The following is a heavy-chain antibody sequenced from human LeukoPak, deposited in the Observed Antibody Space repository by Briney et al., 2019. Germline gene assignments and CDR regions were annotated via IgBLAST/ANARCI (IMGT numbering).Heavy chain of an antibody. D-gene: IGHD2-2*01. J-gene: IGHJ4*02. V-gene: IGHV4-39*01. CDR2: IYYSGST. CDR1: GGSISSSSYY. CDR3: ARTGDIVVVPAAED. Sequence: SETLSLTCTVSGGSISSSSYYGGWIRQPPGKGLEWIGSIYYSGSTYYNPSLKSRVTISVDTSKNQFSLKLSSVTAADTAVYYCARTGDIVVVPAAEDWGQGTLVTVSS.